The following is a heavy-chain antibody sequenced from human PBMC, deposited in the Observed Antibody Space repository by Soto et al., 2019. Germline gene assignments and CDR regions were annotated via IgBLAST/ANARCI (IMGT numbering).Heavy chain of an antibody. CDR3: LVNDHYYFDY. D-gene: IGHD1-1*01. CDR1: GYTLTELS. J-gene: IGHJ4*02. V-gene: IGHV1-24*01. Sequence: ASVKVSCKVSGYTLTELSMHWVRQAPGKGLEWMGGFDPEDGETIYAQKFQGRVTMTEDTSTDTAYMELSSLRSEDTSVYYCLVNDHYYFDYWGQGTLVTVSS. CDR2: FDPEDGET.